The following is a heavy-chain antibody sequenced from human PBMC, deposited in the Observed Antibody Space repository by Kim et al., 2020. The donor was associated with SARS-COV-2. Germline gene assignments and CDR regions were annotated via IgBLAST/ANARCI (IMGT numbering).Heavy chain of an antibody. Sequence: GGSLRLSCAASGFTFSSYSMNWVRQAPGKGLEWVSYISSSSSTIYYADSVKGRFTISRDNAKNSLYLQMNSLRDEDTAVYYCAREVLLYDSSGYSAPFDYWGQGTLVTVSS. D-gene: IGHD3-22*01. J-gene: IGHJ4*02. CDR3: AREVLLYDSSGYSAPFDY. V-gene: IGHV3-48*02. CDR1: GFTFSSYS. CDR2: ISSSSSTI.